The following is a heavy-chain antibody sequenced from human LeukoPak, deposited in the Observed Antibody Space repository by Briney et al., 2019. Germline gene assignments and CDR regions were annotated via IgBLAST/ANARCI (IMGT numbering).Heavy chain of an antibody. CDR3: ARGDLSGCSSTSCPLFDY. V-gene: IGHV3-11*01. J-gene: IGHJ4*02. CDR2: ISSSGSII. CDR1: GFTFSDYY. Sequence: GGSLRLSCAASGFTFSDYYMSWIRQAPGKGLEWVSYISSSGSIIYYADSVKGRFTISRDNARDSLYLQMSSLRAEDTAVCYCARGDLSGCSSTSCPLFDYWGQGTLVTVSS. D-gene: IGHD2-2*01.